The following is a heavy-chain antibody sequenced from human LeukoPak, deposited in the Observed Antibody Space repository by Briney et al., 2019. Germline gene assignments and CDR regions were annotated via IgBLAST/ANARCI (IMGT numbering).Heavy chain of an antibody. J-gene: IGHJ4*02. V-gene: IGHV3-66*01. Sequence: GGSLRLSCAASGFTVSSNYMSWVRQAPGEGLEWVSVIYSGGSTYYADSVKGRFTISRDNSKNTLYLQMNSLRAEDTAVYYCATTPRHYYGSGSQIDYWGQGTLVTVSS. D-gene: IGHD3-10*01. CDR2: IYSGGST. CDR1: GFTVSSNY. CDR3: ATTPRHYYGSGSQIDY.